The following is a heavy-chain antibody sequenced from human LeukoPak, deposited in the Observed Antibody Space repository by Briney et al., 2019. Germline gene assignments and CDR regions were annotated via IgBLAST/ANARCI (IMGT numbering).Heavy chain of an antibody. V-gene: IGHV3-23*01. J-gene: IGHJ4*02. CDR3: AKTRPLDSSSWSHGDY. CDR2: ISGSGDST. CDR1: GFSFSDYA. D-gene: IGHD6-13*01. Sequence: GGSLRLSCAASGFSFSDYAMTWVRQAPGKGLEWVSAISGSGDSTYYGDSVKGRFTISRDNSKNTLYLQMNSLRAEDTAVYYCAKTRPLDSSSWSHGDYWGQGTLVTVSS.